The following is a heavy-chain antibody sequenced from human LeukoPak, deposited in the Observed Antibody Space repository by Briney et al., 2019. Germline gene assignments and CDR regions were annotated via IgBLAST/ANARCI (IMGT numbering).Heavy chain of an antibody. Sequence: SETLSLTCTVSGGSISSGSYYWSWIRQPAGKGLEWIGRIYTSGSTNYNPSLKSRVTISVDTSKNQFSLKLSSVTAADTAVYYCAREAAIQGGYYFDYWGQGTLVTVSS. V-gene: IGHV4-61*02. CDR2: IYTSGST. J-gene: IGHJ4*02. CDR1: GGSISSGSYY. D-gene: IGHD2-21*02. CDR3: AREAAIQGGYYFDY.